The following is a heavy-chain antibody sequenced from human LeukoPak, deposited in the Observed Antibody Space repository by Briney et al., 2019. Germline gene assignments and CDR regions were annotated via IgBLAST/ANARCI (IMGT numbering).Heavy chain of an antibody. CDR1: GGSISSGSYH. V-gene: IGHV4-61*02. CDR3: ARDGYGGIDY. J-gene: IGHJ4*02. D-gene: IGHD4-23*01. Sequence: SETLSLTCTASGGSISSGSYHCSWIRQPAGKGLEWIGRIYTSGSTNDKPSLKSRVTISVDTPKNQFSLNLSSVTAADTAVYYCARDGYGGIDYWGQGILVTVSS. CDR2: IYTSGST.